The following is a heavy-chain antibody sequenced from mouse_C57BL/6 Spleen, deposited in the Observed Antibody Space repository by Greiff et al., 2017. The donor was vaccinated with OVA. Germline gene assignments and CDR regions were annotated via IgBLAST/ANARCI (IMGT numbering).Heavy chain of an antibody. J-gene: IGHJ2*01. CDR1: GFTFSSYA. Sequence: EVQLKESGAGLVKPGGSLKLSCAASGFTFSSYAMSWVRQTPEKRLEWVATISDGGSYTYYPDNVKGRFTISRDNAKNNLYLQMSHLKSEDTAMYYCARDYYGSSYRYYFDYWGQGTTLTVSS. CDR3: ARDYYGSSYRYYFDY. D-gene: IGHD1-1*01. CDR2: ISDGGSYT. V-gene: IGHV5-4*01.